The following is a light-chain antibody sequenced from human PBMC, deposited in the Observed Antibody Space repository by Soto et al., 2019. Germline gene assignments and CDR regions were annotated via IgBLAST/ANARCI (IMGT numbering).Light chain of an antibody. J-gene: IGKJ4*01. Sequence: EIVMPTSPATLSVSPGEIATISCRASQRVGSDLAWYQQKRGQATRLVIYDIVTRATGVPTRLSGSGSGTECTLTSSSLQSEDFAVYDCLQYKSWPLTIGGGTKVEIK. CDR1: QRVGSD. V-gene: IGKV3D-15*01. CDR3: LQYKSWPLT. CDR2: DIV.